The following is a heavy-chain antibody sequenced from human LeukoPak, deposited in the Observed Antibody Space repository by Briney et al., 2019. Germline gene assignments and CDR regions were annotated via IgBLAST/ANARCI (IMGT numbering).Heavy chain of an antibody. V-gene: IGHV3-21*01. CDR3: ARDRTGEPDY. D-gene: IGHD7-27*01. CDR2: ISSSSYYI. J-gene: IGHJ4*02. CDR1: GFTFSSYS. Sequence: PGGSLRLSCAASGFTFSSYSMKWVRQAPGKGLEWVSSISSSSYYIYYADSVKGRFTISRDNAKNSLYLQMNSLRAEDTAVYYCARDRTGEPDYWGQGTLVTVSS.